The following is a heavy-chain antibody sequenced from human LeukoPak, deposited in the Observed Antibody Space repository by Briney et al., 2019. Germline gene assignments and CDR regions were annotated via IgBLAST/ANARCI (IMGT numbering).Heavy chain of an antibody. Sequence: GGSLRLSCAASGFIFSTYAINWVRQAPGKGLEWISGVSNSGVSTNYAASVKGRFTISRDNSKNMLYLQMNGLRAEDTAVYYCAKDWNPSPNWFGPWGQGTLVIVSS. CDR2: VSNSGVST. J-gene: IGHJ5*02. D-gene: IGHD1-1*01. CDR3: AKDWNPSPNWFGP. CDR1: GFIFSTYA. V-gene: IGHV3-23*01.